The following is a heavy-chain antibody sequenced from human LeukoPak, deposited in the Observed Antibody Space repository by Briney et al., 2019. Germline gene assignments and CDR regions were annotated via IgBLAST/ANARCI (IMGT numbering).Heavy chain of an antibody. V-gene: IGHV4-31*03. J-gene: IGHJ5*02. CDR3: ARRAPFSNWFDP. CDR2: IYLSGST. D-gene: IGHD2-2*01. Sequence: PSETLSLTCTVSGASLTNDDYYWSWLRQHPGTGLEWIGYIYLSGSTYYNTTLKSRASLSVDTSKSQFSLRLTSVTAADTAVYYCARRAPFSNWFDPWGQGTLVIVSS. CDR1: GASLTNDDYY.